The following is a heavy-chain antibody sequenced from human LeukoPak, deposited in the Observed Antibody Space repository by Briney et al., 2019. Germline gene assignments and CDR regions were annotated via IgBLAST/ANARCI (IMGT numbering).Heavy chain of an antibody. J-gene: IGHJ4*02. CDR2: ISLDGSNK. Sequence: PGRSLRLSCAASRFTFSSYAMHWVRQAPGKGLEWVAVISLDGSNKYYADSVKGRFTISRDNSKNTLYLQMNSPRAEDTAVYYCVKGSSGSFDYWGQGTLVTVSS. CDR3: VKGSSGSFDY. V-gene: IGHV3-30*04. CDR1: RFTFSSYA. D-gene: IGHD1-26*01.